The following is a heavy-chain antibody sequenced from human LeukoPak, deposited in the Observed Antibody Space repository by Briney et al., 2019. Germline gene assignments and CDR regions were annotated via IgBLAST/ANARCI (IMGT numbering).Heavy chain of an antibody. V-gene: IGHV4-4*07. CDR1: GYSISSGYY. CDR2: IYTSGST. Sequence: PSETLSLTCTVSGYSISSGYYWGGIRQPDGRGLEWIGLIYTSGSTNYNPPLRSRVSMSVDTSTNQFSLKLSSVTAADPAVYYCARDSLVHPNRWFDPWGQGTLVIVSS. D-gene: IGHD6-13*01. J-gene: IGHJ5*02. CDR3: ARDSLVHPNRWFDP.